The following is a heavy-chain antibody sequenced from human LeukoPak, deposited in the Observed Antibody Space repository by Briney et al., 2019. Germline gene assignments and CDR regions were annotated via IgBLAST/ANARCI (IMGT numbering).Heavy chain of an antibody. Sequence: GGSLSLSRAVSVFTLSRFAMSCVRDAPGRGLECVLAIRGSGGSTYYADPAKGRFTNCRDNSKNTLYVQMHILRARNSALYFCEREQIKLRFFDYWGQGTLVTVSS. V-gene: IGHV3-23*01. CDR1: VFTLSRFA. J-gene: IGHJ4*02. CDR3: EREQIKLRFFDY. CDR2: IRGSGGST. D-gene: IGHD3-3*01.